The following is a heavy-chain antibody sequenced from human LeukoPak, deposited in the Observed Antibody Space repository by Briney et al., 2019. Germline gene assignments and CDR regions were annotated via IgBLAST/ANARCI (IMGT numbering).Heavy chain of an antibody. CDR1: GFTFGNDA. Sequence: GGSLRLSCAASGFTFGNDAMQWVRQVPGKGLEWVFLISVNGGSTYYADSVKGRFIISRDNSRNSLYLQMNSPTSEDSALYYCVKGYRGSAEPDYWGQGTLVTVSS. V-gene: IGHV3-43*02. J-gene: IGHJ4*02. CDR3: VKGYRGSAEPDY. CDR2: ISVNGGST. D-gene: IGHD3-10*01.